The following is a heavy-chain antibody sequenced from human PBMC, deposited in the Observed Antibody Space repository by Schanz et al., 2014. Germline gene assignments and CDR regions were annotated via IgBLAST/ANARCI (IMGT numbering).Heavy chain of an antibody. D-gene: IGHD2-15*01. CDR2: ISPTGSST. J-gene: IGHJ6*02. CDR3: AKVELSVYYYAMDV. CDR1: GFVFRTFA. Sequence: EVQLLESGGTVVQPGGSLRVSCAASGFVFRTFAMYWVRQAPGKGLEWVSNISPTGSSTYYADSVKGRFTISRDNSKNALYLQMNSLRAEDAAVYYCAKVELSVYYYAMDVWGQGTTVTVSS. V-gene: IGHV3-23*01.